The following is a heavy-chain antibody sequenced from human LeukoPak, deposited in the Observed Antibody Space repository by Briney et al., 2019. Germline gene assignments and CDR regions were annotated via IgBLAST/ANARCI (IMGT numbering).Heavy chain of an antibody. CDR1: GGSISSYY. D-gene: IGHD2-15*01. Sequence: SETLSLTCTVSGGSISSYYWSWIRQPPGKGLEWIGYIYYSGSANYNPSLKSRVTISIHTSKNQFSLKLSSVTAADTAVYYCARIRSGGGGSCYYFDYWGQGTLVTVSS. CDR2: IYYSGSA. J-gene: IGHJ4*02. CDR3: ARIRSGGGGSCYYFDY. V-gene: IGHV4-59*08.